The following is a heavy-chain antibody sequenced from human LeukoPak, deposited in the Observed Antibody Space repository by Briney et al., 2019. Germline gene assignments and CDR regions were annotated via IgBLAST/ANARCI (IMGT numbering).Heavy chain of an antibody. Sequence: PGGSLRLSCAASGFTFNNYAMHWVRQAPGKGLEWVAVILYDGSNKYYADSVKGRFTISRDNSKNTVYLQMNSLRPEDTAVYYCARDPRRSSQTGYFDYWGQGTLATVSS. CDR2: ILYDGSNK. J-gene: IGHJ4*02. CDR1: GFTFNNYA. CDR3: ARDPRRSSQTGYFDY. D-gene: IGHD6-13*01. V-gene: IGHV3-30*04.